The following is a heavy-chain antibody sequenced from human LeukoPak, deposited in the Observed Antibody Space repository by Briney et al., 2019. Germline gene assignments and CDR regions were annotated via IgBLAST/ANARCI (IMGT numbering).Heavy chain of an antibody. CDR3: ARSPPPFYDSSGYHYYYYMDV. Sequence: SETLSLTCTVSGGSISNYFWSWIRQPPGRGLEWIGYIYEGESTNYNPSLKSRVTISPDTSKKKFSLKLTSVTAADTAVYYCARSPPPFYDSSGYHYYYYMDVWGKGTTVTVSS. CDR2: IYEGEST. V-gene: IGHV4-59*01. CDR1: GGSISNYF. D-gene: IGHD3-22*01. J-gene: IGHJ6*03.